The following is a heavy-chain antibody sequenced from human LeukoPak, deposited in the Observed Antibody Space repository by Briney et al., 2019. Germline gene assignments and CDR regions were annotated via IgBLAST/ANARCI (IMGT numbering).Heavy chain of an antibody. V-gene: IGHV4-30-4*01. J-gene: IGHJ3*02. CDR3: ARVVPAANDAFDI. CDR1: GASISRGDYY. Sequence: SETLSLTCTVSGASISRGDYYWSWIRQPPGKGLEWIGYIYYSGSTYYNPSLKSRVAISVDTSKNQFSLKLNSVTAADTAVYYCARVVPAANDAFDIWGQGTMVTVSS. CDR2: IYYSGST. D-gene: IGHD2-2*01.